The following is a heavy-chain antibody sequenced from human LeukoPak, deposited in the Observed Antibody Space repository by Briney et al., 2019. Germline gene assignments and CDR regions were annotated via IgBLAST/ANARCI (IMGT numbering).Heavy chain of an antibody. V-gene: IGHV3-7*01. CDR1: GFTFTNYW. CDR3: ARDGGGSSGYYWGLGY. CDR2: IKDDGNEK. J-gene: IGHJ4*02. Sequence: GGSLRLSCAASGFTFTNYWMSWVRQAPGKGLEWVANIKDDGNEKYYVDSVKGRFTISRDNAKNSLYLQMNSLRAEDTAVYYCARDGGGSSGYYWGLGYWGQGTLVTVSS. D-gene: IGHD3-22*01.